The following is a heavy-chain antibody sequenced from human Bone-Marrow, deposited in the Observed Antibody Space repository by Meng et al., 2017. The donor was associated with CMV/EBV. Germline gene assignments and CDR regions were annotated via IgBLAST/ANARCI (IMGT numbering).Heavy chain of an antibody. CDR1: GYTFTSYY. D-gene: IGHD3-3*01. J-gene: IGHJ5*02. Sequence: ASVKVSCKASGYTFTSYYMHWVRQAPGQGLEWMGIINPSGGSTSYGQKFQGRVTMTRDTSTSTVYMELSSLRSEETAVYYCAREYYDFWSGDSGGWFDPWGQGTLVTVSS. V-gene: IGHV1-46*01. CDR2: INPSGGST. CDR3: AREYYDFWSGDSGGWFDP.